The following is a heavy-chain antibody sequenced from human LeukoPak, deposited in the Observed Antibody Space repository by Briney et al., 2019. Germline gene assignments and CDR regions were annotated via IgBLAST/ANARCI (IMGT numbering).Heavy chain of an antibody. D-gene: IGHD5-24*01. J-gene: IGHJ4*02. CDR1: GDSISSYY. V-gene: IGHV4-34*01. CDR3: ARGVEMATVDY. CDR2: INHSGST. Sequence: NTSETLSLTCTVSGDSISSYYWSWIRQPPGKGLEWIGEINHSGSTNYNPSLKSRVTISVDTSKNQFSLKLSSVTAADTAVYYCARGVEMATVDYWGQGTLVTVSS.